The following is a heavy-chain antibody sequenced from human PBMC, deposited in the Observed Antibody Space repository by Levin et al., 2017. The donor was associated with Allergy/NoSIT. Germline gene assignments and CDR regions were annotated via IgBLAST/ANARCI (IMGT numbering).Heavy chain of an antibody. CDR2: ISGIGDST. V-gene: IGHV3-23*01. D-gene: IGHD6-13*01. Sequence: AASVKVSCAASGFTFSSYAMSWVRQAPGKGLEWVSGISGIGDSTHYPGSVQGRFTISRDNSKNTLHLQMNSLRAEDTAVYYCARRYSSSWYEPNFDYWGQGTLVTVSS. CDR1: GFTFSSYA. CDR3: ARRYSSSWYEPNFDY. J-gene: IGHJ4*02.